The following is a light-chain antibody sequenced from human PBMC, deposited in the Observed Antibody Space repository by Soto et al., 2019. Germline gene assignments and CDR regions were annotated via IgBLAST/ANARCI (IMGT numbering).Light chain of an antibody. CDR2: DAS. CDR3: QQYHSLIT. Sequence: IQMTQSPSSLSASVRDRVTITCQASQDISNYLNWYQQKPGKAPKLLISDASRLETGVPSRFSGRGSGTDFTFTISSLQPEDIATYYCQQYHSLITFGRGTRLEIK. CDR1: QDISNY. V-gene: IGKV1-33*01. J-gene: IGKJ5*01.